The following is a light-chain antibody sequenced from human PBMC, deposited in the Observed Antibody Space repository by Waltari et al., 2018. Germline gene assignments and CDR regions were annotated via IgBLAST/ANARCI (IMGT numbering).Light chain of an antibody. CDR1: HILRHSAGKTY. CDR3: MQATQWPLT. CDR2: KIA. Sequence: VVMTQSPLFLPVPLGQPASISCKPSHILRHSAGKTYLNWFQQRPGQSPRRLIYKIANRDSGVPDRFIGSGSCTDFTLKISRVEAEDVGVYYCMQATQWPLTFGQGTKVEIK. J-gene: IGKJ1*01. V-gene: IGKV2-30*02.